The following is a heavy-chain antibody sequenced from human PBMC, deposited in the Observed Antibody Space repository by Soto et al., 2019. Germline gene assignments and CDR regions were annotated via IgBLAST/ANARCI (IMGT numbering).Heavy chain of an antibody. V-gene: IGHV1-58*01. CDR1: GFTFTSSA. CDR2: IVVGSGNT. D-gene: IGHD7-27*01. CDR3: AALLTNWGSEKPYYFDY. J-gene: IGHJ4*02. Sequence: GASVKVSCKASGFTFTSSAVQWVRQARGQRLEWIGWIVVGSGNTNYAQKFQERVTITRDMSTSTAYMELSSLRSEDTAVYYCAALLTNWGSEKPYYFDYWGQETLVTVSS.